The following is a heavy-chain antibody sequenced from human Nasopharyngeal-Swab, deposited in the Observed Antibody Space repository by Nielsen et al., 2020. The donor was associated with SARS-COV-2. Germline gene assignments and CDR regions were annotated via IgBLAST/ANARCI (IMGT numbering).Heavy chain of an antibody. CDR2: IWYDGSNK. CDR1: GFTFSSYG. CDR3: ARGNGSYYLYIWDN. D-gene: IGHD1-26*01. J-gene: IGHJ4*02. Sequence: GESLKISCAASGFTFSSYGMHWVRQAPGKGLEWVAVIWYDGSNKYYADSVKGRFTISRDNSKNTLYLQMNSLRAEDTAVYYCARGNGSYYLYIWDNWGQGTLVTVSS. V-gene: IGHV3-33*01.